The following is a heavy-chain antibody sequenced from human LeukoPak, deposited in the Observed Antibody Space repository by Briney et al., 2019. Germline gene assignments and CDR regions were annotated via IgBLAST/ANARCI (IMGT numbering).Heavy chain of an antibody. J-gene: IGHJ3*02. V-gene: IGHV4-4*02. Sequence: PSETLSLTCTVSGGSISSSNWWSWVRQPPGKGLEWIGEIYHSGSTNYNPSLKSRVTISVDKSKNQFSLKLSSVTAADTAVYYCARLAYYDFWSEGAFDIWGQGTMVTVSS. D-gene: IGHD3-3*01. CDR2: IYHSGST. CDR1: GGSISSSNW. CDR3: ARLAYYDFWSEGAFDI.